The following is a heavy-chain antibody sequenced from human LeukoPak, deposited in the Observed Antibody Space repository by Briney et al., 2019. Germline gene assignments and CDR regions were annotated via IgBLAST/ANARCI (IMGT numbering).Heavy chain of an antibody. Sequence: PSETLSLTCVVSGGSISSTSYYWGWIRQPPGKGLEWIGYIYYSGSTNYNPSLKSRVTVSVDTSKNQFSLKLSSVTAAATAVYYCARGDARGYSYGHFHFDHWGHGTLVTVSS. D-gene: IGHD5-18*01. J-gene: IGHJ4*01. CDR2: IYYSGST. V-gene: IGHV4-61*05. CDR3: ARGDARGYSYGHFHFDH. CDR1: GGSISSTSYY.